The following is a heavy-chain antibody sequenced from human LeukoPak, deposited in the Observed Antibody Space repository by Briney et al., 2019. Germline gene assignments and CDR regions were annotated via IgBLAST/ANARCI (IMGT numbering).Heavy chain of an antibody. D-gene: IGHD3-22*01. CDR3: AKSYDSSGRYSQH. V-gene: IGHV3-23*01. CDR2: ISGSGGST. Sequence: GGSLRLSCAASGFTFSSYAMSWVRQTPGKGLGWVSAISGSGGSTYYADSVKGRFTISRDNSKNTLYLQMNSLRAEDTAVYYCAKSYDSSGRYSQHWGQGTLVTVSS. CDR1: GFTFSSYA. J-gene: IGHJ1*01.